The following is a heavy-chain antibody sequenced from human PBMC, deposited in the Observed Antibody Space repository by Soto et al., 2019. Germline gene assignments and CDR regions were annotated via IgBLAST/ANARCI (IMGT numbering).Heavy chain of an antibody. CDR3: ARAGVWFGSRLAY. Sequence: PSDSLSAVFTVCGCSVSTFYRIRIRQPPASGLEWLGYIYYSGSTNYNPSLKSRVIISLDTSKNQFSLKMNSVTAADTAVYYCARAGVWFGSRLAYWGQGLLVTVSS. J-gene: IGHJ4*02. D-gene: IGHD3-10*01. CDR1: GCSVSTFY. CDR2: IYYSGST. V-gene: IGHV4-59*02.